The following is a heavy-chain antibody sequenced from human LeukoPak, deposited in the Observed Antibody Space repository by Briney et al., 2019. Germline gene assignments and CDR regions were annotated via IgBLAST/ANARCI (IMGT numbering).Heavy chain of an antibody. CDR1: GFTFSSYA. CDR2: ISGSGGST. Sequence: PGGSLRLSCAASGFTFSSYAMSWVRQAPGKGLEWVSAISGSGGSTYYADSVKGRFTISRDNSKNTLYLQVNSLRAEDTAVYYCAKDRNSGWPHTPFDYWGQGTLVTVSS. J-gene: IGHJ4*02. V-gene: IGHV3-23*01. D-gene: IGHD6-19*01. CDR3: AKDRNSGWPHTPFDY.